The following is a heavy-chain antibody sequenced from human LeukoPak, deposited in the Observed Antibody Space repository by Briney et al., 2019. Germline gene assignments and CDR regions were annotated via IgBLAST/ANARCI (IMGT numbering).Heavy chain of an antibody. J-gene: IGHJ4*02. CDR3: ASRWYDYVWGSYRFS. D-gene: IGHD3-16*02. Sequence: GGSLRLSCAASGFTFSSYSMNWVRQAPGKGLEWVSYISSSGSTIYYADSVKGRFTISRDNAKNSLYLQMNSLRAEDTAVYYCASRWYDYVWGSYRFSWGQGTLVTVSS. V-gene: IGHV3-48*04. CDR1: GFTFSSYS. CDR2: ISSSGSTI.